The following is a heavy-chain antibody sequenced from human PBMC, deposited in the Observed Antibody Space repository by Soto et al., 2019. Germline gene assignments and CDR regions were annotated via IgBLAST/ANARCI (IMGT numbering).Heavy chain of an antibody. CDR3: ARGPRHPLKVGAPFGY. Sequence: QVQLQQWGAGLLKPSETLSLTCAVYVGSFSGNYLSWIRQPTGKGLEWIGEINHSGSTNYNPSLKGRVTISVATAKNQFSLKLSSVTAAATAVYYCARGPRHPLKVGAPFGYWGQGTLVTVSS. V-gene: IGHV4-34*01. CDR2: INHSGST. J-gene: IGHJ4*02. D-gene: IGHD1-26*01. CDR1: VGSFSGNY.